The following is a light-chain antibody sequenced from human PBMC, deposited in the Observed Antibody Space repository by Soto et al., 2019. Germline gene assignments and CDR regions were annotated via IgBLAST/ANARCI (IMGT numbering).Light chain of an antibody. CDR2: DAS. J-gene: IGKJ4*01. CDR1: QSIGST. V-gene: IGKV3-15*01. Sequence: IVLTQSPGTLSLSPGERATLSCRASQSIGSTLAWYQQKPGQTPRLLIYDASTRATGIPARFSVIGSGTEFTLIISSLKSDDFAVYYGQHYKTWPLSFGGGTKVDIK. CDR3: QHYKTWPLS.